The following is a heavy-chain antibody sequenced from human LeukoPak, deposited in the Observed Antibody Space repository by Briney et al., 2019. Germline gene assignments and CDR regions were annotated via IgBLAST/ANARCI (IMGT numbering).Heavy chain of an antibody. D-gene: IGHD1-26*01. J-gene: IGHJ4*02. CDR1: GFTFSNQW. CDR2: ITSDESSR. V-gene: IGHV3-74*01. Sequence: GGSLRLSCAASGFTFSNQWMHWVRQAPGKGPVWVSRITSDESSRSYADSVKGRFTISRDNAKNTLYLEMNSLRAEDTAVYYCARGGGSYVDYWGQGTLVTVSS. CDR3: ARGGGSYVDY.